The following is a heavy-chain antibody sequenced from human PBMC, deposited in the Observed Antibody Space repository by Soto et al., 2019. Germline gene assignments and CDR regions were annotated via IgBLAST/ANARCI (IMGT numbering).Heavy chain of an antibody. CDR3: TTSITMIYYFDY. CDR1: GYTLTELS. J-gene: IGHJ4*02. V-gene: IGHV1-24*01. Sequence: ASVKVSCKVSGYTLTELSMHWVRQAPGKGLEWMGGFDPEDGETIYAQKFQGRVTMTEDTSTDTAYMELSSLRSEDTAVYYCTTSITMIYYFDYWGQGPLVTVSS. D-gene: IGHD3-22*01. CDR2: FDPEDGET.